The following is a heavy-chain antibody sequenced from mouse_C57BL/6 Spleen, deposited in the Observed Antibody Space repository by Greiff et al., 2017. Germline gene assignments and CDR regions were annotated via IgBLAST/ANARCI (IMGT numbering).Heavy chain of an antibody. D-gene: IGHD2-5*01. CDR1: GYTFTNYW. CDR3: ARAYYSNAMDY. J-gene: IGHJ4*01. V-gene: IGHV1-63*01. CDR2: IYPGGGYT. Sequence: QVQLKQSGAELVRPGTSVKMSCKASGYTFTNYWIGWAKQRPGHGLEWIGDIYPGGGYTNYNEKFKGKATLTADKSSSTAYMQFSSLTSEDSAIYFCARAYYSNAMDYWGQGTSVTVSS.